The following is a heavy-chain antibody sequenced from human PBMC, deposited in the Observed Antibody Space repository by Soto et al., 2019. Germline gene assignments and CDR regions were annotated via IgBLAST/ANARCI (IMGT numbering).Heavy chain of an antibody. V-gene: IGHV3-9*01. J-gene: IGHJ4*02. CDR3: VEAGGRSAANPEFDS. Sequence: EVQLVESGGGLVQPGRSLRLSCAASGFIFDDYAMHWVRQPPGEGLEWVSGISWNSGTIAYADSVEGRFTISRDNAKNCLSLPLYSLRAEDTAFYHCVEAGGRSAANPEFDSCGLGTLITVSS. CDR2: ISWNSGTI. D-gene: IGHD6-13*01. CDR1: GFIFDDYA.